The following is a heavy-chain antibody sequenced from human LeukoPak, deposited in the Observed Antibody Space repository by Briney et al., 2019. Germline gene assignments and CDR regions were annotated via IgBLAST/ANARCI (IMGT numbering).Heavy chain of an antibody. Sequence: GGSLRLSCVTSGITFSNYYMHWVRQVPGEGLVWVSHIIQDGSVTSYADSVKGRFTISRDNAKNTVYLQLSNLRAEDTAVYYCATDDYRGLGYWGQGTLVTVSS. D-gene: IGHD3-16*01. V-gene: IGHV3-74*01. J-gene: IGHJ4*02. CDR3: ATDDYRGLGY. CDR2: IIQDGSVT. CDR1: GITFSNYY.